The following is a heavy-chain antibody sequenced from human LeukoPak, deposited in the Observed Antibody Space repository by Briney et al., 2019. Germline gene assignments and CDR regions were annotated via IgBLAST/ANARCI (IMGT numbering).Heavy chain of an antibody. CDR3: ARQTYGDRYYYYYMDV. J-gene: IGHJ6*03. V-gene: IGHV4-39*01. CDR1: GGSISSSSYY. CDR2: IYYSGST. D-gene: IGHD4-17*01. Sequence: PSETLSLTCTVSGGSISSSSYYWGWIRQPPGKGLEWIGSIYYSGSTYYNPSLKSRVTISVDTSKNQFSLKLSSVTAADTAVYYCARQTYGDRYYYYYMDVWGKGTTVTISS.